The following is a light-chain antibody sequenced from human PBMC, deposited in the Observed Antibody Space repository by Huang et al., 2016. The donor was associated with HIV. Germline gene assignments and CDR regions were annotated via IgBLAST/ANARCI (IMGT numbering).Light chain of an antibody. V-gene: IGKV3-20*01. CDR1: QSVRSSD. Sequence: EIVLTQSPGTLSLFPGERATLSCRASQSVRSSDLAWYQQKPGQAPRRLIYVASNRATGIPDRVSGSGSGTDFTLTISRLEPEDFAVYYCQQYATSRTFGQGTKVEIK. CDR3: QQYATSRT. CDR2: VAS. J-gene: IGKJ1*01.